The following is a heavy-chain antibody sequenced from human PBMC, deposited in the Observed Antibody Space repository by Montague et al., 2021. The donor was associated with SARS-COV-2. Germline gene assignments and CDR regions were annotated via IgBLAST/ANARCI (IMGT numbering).Heavy chain of an antibody. CDR3: ARDEGSHSIYYYDSSGYYVY. CDR1: GFTFSTYW. Sequence: SLRLSCAASGFTFSTYWMSWVRQAPGKGLEWVADMKQDGSEKYYVDSVKGRFTISRDNAKSLFYLEMNSLSAEDTAVYYCARDEGSHSIYYYDSSGYYVYWGQGTPVTVSS. J-gene: IGHJ4*02. D-gene: IGHD3-22*01. CDR2: MKQDGSEK. V-gene: IGHV3-7*03.